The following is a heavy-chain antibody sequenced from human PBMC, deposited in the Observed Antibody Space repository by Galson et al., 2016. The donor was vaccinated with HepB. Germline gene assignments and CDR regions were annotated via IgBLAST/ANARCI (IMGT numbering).Heavy chain of an antibody. D-gene: IGHD1-26*01. V-gene: IGHV3-72*01. CDR1: GFTFSDHY. CDR2: TRNKANSYTT. J-gene: IGHJ2*01. CDR3: ASERSGSYEGWYFDL. Sequence: SLRLSCAASGFTFSDHYMDWVRQAPGRGLEWVGRTRNKANSYTTEYAASVKGRFTISRDDSKNSLYLQMNSLKNEDTAEYYCASERSGSYEGWYFDLWGRGTLVTVSS.